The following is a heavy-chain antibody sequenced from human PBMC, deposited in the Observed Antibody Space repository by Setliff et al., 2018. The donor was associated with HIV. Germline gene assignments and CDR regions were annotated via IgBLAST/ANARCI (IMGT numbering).Heavy chain of an antibody. D-gene: IGHD3-10*01. CDR1: GASISSFY. J-gene: IGHJ4*02. V-gene: IGHV4-59*08. Sequence: KSSETLSLTCSVSGASISSFYWSWIRQPPGKGLEWIGYIYYSGSTSYNPSLRGRVTISVDTSKNQFSLKLSSVTAADTAVYYCARQEGTVWGQGTLVTVSS. CDR3: ARQEGTV. CDR2: IYYSGST.